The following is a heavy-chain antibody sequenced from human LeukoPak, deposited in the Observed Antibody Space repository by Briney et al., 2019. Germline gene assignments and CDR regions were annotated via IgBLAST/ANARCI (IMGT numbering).Heavy chain of an antibody. CDR1: GGSMSSYY. D-gene: IGHD5-18*01. CDR3: ARYGYRYAGKWFDP. J-gene: IGHJ5*02. V-gene: IGHV4-59*01. Sequence: SGTLSLTCTVSGGSMSSYYWSWIRQSPGKGLEWIGYIYYTGPTNYNPSLKSRATISVDTSKKRFSLQLRSVTAADTAVYFCARYGYRYAGKWFDPWGQGILVTVSS. CDR2: IYYTGPT.